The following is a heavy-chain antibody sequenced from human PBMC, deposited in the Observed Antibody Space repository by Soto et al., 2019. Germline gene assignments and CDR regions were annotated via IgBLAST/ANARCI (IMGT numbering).Heavy chain of an antibody. J-gene: IGHJ6*02. D-gene: IGHD1-26*01. CDR3: ARETRSLAATYHYYGLDV. CDR2: VFYTGST. Sequence: SLTCTVSGDSINSGNYYWSWIRQSPGKGLEWIGYVFYTGSTNHNPSLTGRVTFSVGTSRKQFSLRLKSVTAADTGVYYCARETRSLAATYHYYGLDVWGQGTRVTVSS. V-gene: IGHV4-61*01. CDR1: GDSINSGNYY.